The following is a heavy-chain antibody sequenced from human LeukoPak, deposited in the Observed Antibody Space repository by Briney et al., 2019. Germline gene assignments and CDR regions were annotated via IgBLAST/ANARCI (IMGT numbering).Heavy chain of an antibody. V-gene: IGHV1-46*01. CDR3: ASLPYSSGWSGAFDI. Sequence: GASVKVSCKASGYTFTSYYMHWVRQAPGQGLEWMGIINPSGGSTSYAQKFQGRVTMTSDMSTSTVYMELSSLRSEDTAVYYCASLPYSSGWSGAFDIWGQGTMVTVSS. J-gene: IGHJ3*02. D-gene: IGHD6-19*01. CDR2: INPSGGST. CDR1: GYTFTSYY.